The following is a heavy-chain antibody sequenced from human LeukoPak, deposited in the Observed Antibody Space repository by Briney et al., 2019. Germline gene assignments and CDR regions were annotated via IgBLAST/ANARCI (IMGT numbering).Heavy chain of an antibody. CDR3: ARPTTVALDY. CDR1: GFTFSDYD. D-gene: IGHD4-23*01. Sequence: GGSLRLFCAPSGFTFSDYDMNWVRQPPGKGLEWVSYITSSSRTINYADSVKGRFTVSRDNAKNSLYLQMDSLRDEDTAVYYCARPTTVALDYWGQGTLVTVSS. CDR2: ITSSSRTI. J-gene: IGHJ4*02. V-gene: IGHV3-48*02.